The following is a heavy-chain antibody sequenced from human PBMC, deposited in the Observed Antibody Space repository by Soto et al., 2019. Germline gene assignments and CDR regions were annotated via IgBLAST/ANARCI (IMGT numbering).Heavy chain of an antibody. V-gene: IGHV3-30*18. CDR1: GFTFSSYG. Sequence: QVQLVESGGGVVQPGRSLRLSCVGSGFTFSSYGMHWVRQAPGKGLEWLAVISFDGNYKYHADSVKGRFTISRDNSKNTLFLEMSSLRPEDTAVYYCVKDKLHSGIYENWYFDLWGRGTLVTVSS. CDR2: ISFDGNYK. J-gene: IGHJ2*01. D-gene: IGHD1-26*01. CDR3: VKDKLHSGIYENWYFDL.